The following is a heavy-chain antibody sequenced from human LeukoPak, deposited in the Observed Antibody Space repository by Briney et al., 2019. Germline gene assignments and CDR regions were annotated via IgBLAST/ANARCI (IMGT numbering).Heavy chain of an antibody. CDR2: IIPIFGTA. Sequence: SVKVSCKASGGTFSSYAISWVRQAPGQGLEWMGRIIPIFGTANYAQKFQGRVTITTDESTSTAYMELSSLRSEDTAVYYCASIFRYGVDYWGQGTLVTVSS. V-gene: IGHV1-69*05. CDR1: GGTFSSYA. J-gene: IGHJ4*02. CDR3: ASIFRYGVDY. D-gene: IGHD3-10*01.